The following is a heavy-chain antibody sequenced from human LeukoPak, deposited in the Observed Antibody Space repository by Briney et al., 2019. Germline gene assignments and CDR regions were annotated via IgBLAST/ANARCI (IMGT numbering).Heavy chain of an antibody. J-gene: IGHJ4*02. D-gene: IGHD3-10*01. CDR1: GGSFSGYY. CDR3: AREYYYGSGSYYHHFDY. CDR2: INHSGST. Sequence: PSGTLSLTCAVYGGSFSGYYWSWIRQPPGKGLEWIGEINHSGSTNYNPSLKSRVIISVDTSKNQFSLKLSSVTAADTAVYYCAREYYYGSGSYYHHFDYWGQGTLVTVSS. V-gene: IGHV4-34*01.